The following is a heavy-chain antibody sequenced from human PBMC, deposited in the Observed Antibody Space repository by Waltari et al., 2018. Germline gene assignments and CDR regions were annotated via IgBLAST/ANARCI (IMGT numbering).Heavy chain of an antibody. CDR1: CGSLSRSRSY. J-gene: IGHJ5*02. V-gene: IGHV4-39*01. CDR2: IYDSGIT. CDR3: ARFSKSANWIDP. D-gene: IGHD3-3*02. Sequence: QLQLQESGPGLVQPSEPLSLTCTVSCGSLSRSRSYWGWIRQPPGKGLEWSGSIYDSGITYYNTSRLSRCTISVDTSKNQFSLKLTSVIAAETAVFYCARFSKSANWIDPWGQGTLVTVSS.